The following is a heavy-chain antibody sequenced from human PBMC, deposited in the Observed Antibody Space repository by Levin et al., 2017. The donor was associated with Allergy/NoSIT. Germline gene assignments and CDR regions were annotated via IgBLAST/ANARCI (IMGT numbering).Heavy chain of an antibody. CDR2: INTGATT. CDR1: GDTVSRNY. V-gene: IGHV3-53*01. D-gene: IGHD3-16*01. J-gene: IGHJ3*02. Sequence: GESLKISCAASGDTVSRNYMSWVRQAPGKGLEWLSAINTGATTLYANSVKGRFTITRDNSQNTLYLQMNSLRAEDTAVYYCARGGDALGNIRTAFDIWGQGTMVTVSS. CDR3: ARGGDALGNIRTAFDI.